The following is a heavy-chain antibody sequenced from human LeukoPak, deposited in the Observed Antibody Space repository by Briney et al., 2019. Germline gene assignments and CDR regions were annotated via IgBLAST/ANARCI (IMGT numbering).Heavy chain of an antibody. D-gene: IGHD3-22*01. V-gene: IGHV3-15*07. CDR1: GFTFSNAW. Sequence: GGSLRLSCAASGFTFSNAWMNWVRQAPGKGLEWVGRIKSKTDGGTTDYAAPVEGRFTISRDDSKNTLYLQMNSLKTEDTAVYYCSTTYYYDSSEGYWGQGTLVTVSS. CDR3: STTYYYDSSEGY. J-gene: IGHJ4*02. CDR2: IKSKTDGGTT.